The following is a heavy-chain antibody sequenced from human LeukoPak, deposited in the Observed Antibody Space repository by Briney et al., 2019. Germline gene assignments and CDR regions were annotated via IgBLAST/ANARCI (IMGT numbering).Heavy chain of an antibody. V-gene: IGHV3-48*01. J-gene: IGHJ5*02. Sequence: PGRSLTPSRSPSAPTFSSSSMDSARPPPGTGLEWVSYISISSSTINYAASVEGRFTISRDNAKNSLYLQMNSLRAEDTAVYYCARAGTEVDYGDYRNWFDPWGQGTLVTVSS. CDR3: ARAGTEVDYGDYRNWFDP. D-gene: IGHD4-17*01. CDR1: APTFSSSS. CDR2: ISISSSTI.